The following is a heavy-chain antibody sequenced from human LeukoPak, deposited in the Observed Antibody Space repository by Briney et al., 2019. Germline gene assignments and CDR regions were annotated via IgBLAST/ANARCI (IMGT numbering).Heavy chain of an antibody. V-gene: IGHV4-59*01. J-gene: IGHJ5*02. D-gene: IGHD3-10*01. CDR3: ARGSPVLLWFGELSHGWFDP. CDR1: GGSISSYY. CDR2: IYYSGST. Sequence: PSETLSLTCTVSGGSISSYYWSWIRQPPGKGLEWIGYIYYSGSTNYNPSLKNRVTISVDTSKNQFSLRLSSVTAADTAVYYCARGSPVLLWFGELSHGWFDPWGQGTLVTVSS.